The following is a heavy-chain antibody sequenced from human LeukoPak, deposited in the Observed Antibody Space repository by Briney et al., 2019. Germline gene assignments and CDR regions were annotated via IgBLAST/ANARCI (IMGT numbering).Heavy chain of an antibody. CDR3: ARAPGSSWDEFDY. Sequence: PGGSLRLSCAASGFTVSSKCMSWVRQAPGKGLECVSVIYSGGSTYYADSVKGRFTISRDNSKNTLYLQMNSLRAEDTAVYYCARAPGSSWDEFDYWGQGTLVTVSS. V-gene: IGHV3-53*01. J-gene: IGHJ4*02. CDR1: GFTVSSKC. D-gene: IGHD6-13*01. CDR2: IYSGGST.